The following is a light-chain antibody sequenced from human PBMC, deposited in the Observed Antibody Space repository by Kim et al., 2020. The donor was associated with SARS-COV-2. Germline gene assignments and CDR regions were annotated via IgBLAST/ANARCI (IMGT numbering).Light chain of an antibody. CDR1: CGAVSTNHF. Sequence: GGTATHTCGLTCGAVSTNHFPSCYQQPPGQGPPTLVYKTSIRSSGVPNRFSGASLGNAAALPITGAQADDECEYYCVLYMGSGISVFGTGTKVTVL. J-gene: IGLJ1*01. CDR3: VLYMGSGISV. V-gene: IGLV8-61*01. CDR2: KTS.